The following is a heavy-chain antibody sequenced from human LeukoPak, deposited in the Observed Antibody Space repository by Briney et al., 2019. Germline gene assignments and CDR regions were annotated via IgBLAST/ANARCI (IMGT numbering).Heavy chain of an antibody. CDR2: ISAYNGNT. J-gene: IGHJ6*03. V-gene: IGHV1-18*01. CDR1: GYTFTSYD. D-gene: IGHD6-13*01. CDR3: ARVRIAAALALEYYYYMDV. Sequence: ASVKVSCKASGYTFTSYDINWVRQAPGQGLEWMGRISAYNGNTNYAQKLQGRVTMTTDTSTSTAYMELRSLRSDDTAVYYCARVRIAAALALEYYYYMDVWGKGTTVTVPS.